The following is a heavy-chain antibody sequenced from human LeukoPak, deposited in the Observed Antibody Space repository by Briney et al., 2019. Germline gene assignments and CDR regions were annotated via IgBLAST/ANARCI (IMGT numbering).Heavy chain of an antibody. CDR1: GGSFSSYA. CDR2: IIPIFGTA. CDR3: ARGRPYGSGSYSDY. Sequence: ASVKVSCKASGGSFSSYAISWVRQAPGQGLEWMGGIIPIFGTANYAQKFQGRVTITADESMSTAYMELSSLRSEDTAVYYCARGRPYGSGSYSDYWGQGTLVTVSS. D-gene: IGHD3-10*01. V-gene: IGHV1-69*01. J-gene: IGHJ4*02.